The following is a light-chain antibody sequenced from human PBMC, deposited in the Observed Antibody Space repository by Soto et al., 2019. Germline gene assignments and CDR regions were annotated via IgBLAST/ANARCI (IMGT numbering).Light chain of an antibody. V-gene: IGKV1-5*03. CDR1: QSITNC. CDR3: QQHNPYSPYT. CDR2: DAS. J-gene: IGKJ2*01. Sequence: DFQVTQSPSTVSASVGDRVTITCRASQSITNCLAWYQQKPGKAPKLLIFDASSLRSGVPSRFSGSGSGTEFTLTISSLQPEDFATYYCQQHNPYSPYTFGQGTK.